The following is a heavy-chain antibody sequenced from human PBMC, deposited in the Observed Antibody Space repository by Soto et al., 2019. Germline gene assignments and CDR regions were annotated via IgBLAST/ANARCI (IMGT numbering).Heavy chain of an antibody. Sequence: SETLSLTCAVSGYSIASAYYWGWIRPPPGKGLEWIGTFYHSENPYYSPSLKSRVTISVDKSKNQFSVKLSSVTAADTAVYYCAIGMVYPSHSENWGQGTMVSVSA. CDR1: GYSIASAYY. CDR2: FYHSENP. D-gene: IGHD2-8*01. V-gene: IGHV4-38-2*01. J-gene: IGHJ4*02. CDR3: AIGMVYPSHSEN.